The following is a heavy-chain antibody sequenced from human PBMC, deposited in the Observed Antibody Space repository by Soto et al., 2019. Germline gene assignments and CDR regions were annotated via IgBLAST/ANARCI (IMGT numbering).Heavy chain of an antibody. V-gene: IGHV3-23*01. D-gene: IGHD6-19*01. CDR1: RVSFYISA. CDR3: AKEGTSGLYYFDY. Sequence: SPGIASAACRVSFYISAVAVFCQAPGKGLEWVSIISGSGDTPYYADSVKGRFTISRDNSRNTLYLQMNSLRAGDSAKYYCAKEGTSGLYYFDYWGPGTLVTVSS. J-gene: IGHJ4*02. CDR2: ISGSGDTP.